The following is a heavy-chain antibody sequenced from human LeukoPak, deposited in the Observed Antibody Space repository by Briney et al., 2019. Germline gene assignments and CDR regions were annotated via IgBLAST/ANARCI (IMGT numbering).Heavy chain of an antibody. Sequence: SVKVSCKASGYTFTSYGISWVRQAPGQGLEWMGGIIPIFGTANYAQKFQGRVTITADKSTSTAYMELSSLRSEDTAVYYCASYSSGLGGFFDYWGQGTLVTVSS. CDR2: IIPIFGTA. V-gene: IGHV1-69*06. CDR1: GYTFTSYG. J-gene: IGHJ4*02. D-gene: IGHD6-19*01. CDR3: ASYSSGLGGFFDY.